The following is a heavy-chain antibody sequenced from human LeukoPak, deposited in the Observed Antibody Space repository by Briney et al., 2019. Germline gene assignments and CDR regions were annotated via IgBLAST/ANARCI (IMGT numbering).Heavy chain of an antibody. CDR2: IYYSGST. CDR3: ARRPQGNDFDY. Sequence: PSETLSLTCTVSGGSISSSSYYWGWTRQPPGKGLEWIGSIYYSGSTYYNPSLKSRVTISVDTSKNQFSLRLSSVTAADTAVYYCARRPQGNDFDYWGQGTLVTVSS. CDR1: GGSISSSSYY. V-gene: IGHV4-39*01. J-gene: IGHJ4*02. D-gene: IGHD3-10*01.